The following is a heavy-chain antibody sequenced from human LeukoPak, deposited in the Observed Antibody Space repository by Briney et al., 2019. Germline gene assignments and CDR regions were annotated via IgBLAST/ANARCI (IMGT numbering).Heavy chain of an antibody. CDR1: GGSVSSGSYY. Sequence: PETLSLTCTVSGGSVSSGSYYWSWIRQPPGKGLEWIGYTYYSGSTNYNPSLKSRVTISVDTSKNQFSLKLSSVTAADTAVYYCARGEITMVRGVIHYGMDVWGKGTTVTVSS. CDR3: ARGEITMVRGVIHYGMDV. D-gene: IGHD3-10*01. J-gene: IGHJ6*04. V-gene: IGHV4-61*01. CDR2: TYYSGST.